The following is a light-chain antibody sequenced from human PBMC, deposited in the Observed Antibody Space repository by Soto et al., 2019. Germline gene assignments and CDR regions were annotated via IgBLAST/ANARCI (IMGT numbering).Light chain of an antibody. V-gene: IGKV3-15*01. CDR3: QQYNDWPPIT. J-gene: IGKJ3*01. CDR2: GAS. CDR1: QSVSSD. Sequence: EVVMTQSPATLSLSPGERATLSCRASQSVSSDLAWYQQKPGQAPRLLIYGASTRATDIPARFSGGGSGTEVTLTISNLQSEDVGIYYCQQYNDWPPITFGPGTKVDIK.